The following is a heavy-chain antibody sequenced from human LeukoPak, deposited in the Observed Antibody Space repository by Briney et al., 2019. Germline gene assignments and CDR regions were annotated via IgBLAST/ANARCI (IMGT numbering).Heavy chain of an antibody. CDR3: ARLQLLFAFYDY. J-gene: IGHJ4*02. V-gene: IGHV4-38-2*01. Sequence: ASETLSLTCAVSGYSISSGYYWGWIRQPPGKGLEWIGSIYHSGSTYYNPSLKSRVTISVDTSKNQFSLKLSSVTAADTAVYYCARLQLLFAFYDYWGQGTLVTVSS. CDR1: GYSISSGYY. D-gene: IGHD2-2*01. CDR2: IYHSGST.